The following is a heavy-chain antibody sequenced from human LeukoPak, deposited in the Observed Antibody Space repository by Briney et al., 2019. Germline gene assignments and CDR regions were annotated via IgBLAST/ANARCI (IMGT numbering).Heavy chain of an antibody. V-gene: IGHV3-23*01. CDR3: AKGKAVAGTYYFDY. CDR2: TSGSDVST. D-gene: IGHD6-19*01. Sequence: PGGSLRLSCAASGLIFSSYAMSWVRQAPGKGLEWVSGTSGSDVSTYYADSVKGRFTISRDNSKNTLYLQMNSLRVEDTAVYYCAKGKAVAGTYYFDYWGQGTLVTVSS. J-gene: IGHJ4*02. CDR1: GLIFSSYA.